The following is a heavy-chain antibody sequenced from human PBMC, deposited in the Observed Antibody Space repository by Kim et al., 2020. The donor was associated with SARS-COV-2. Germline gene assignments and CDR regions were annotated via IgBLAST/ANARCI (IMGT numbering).Heavy chain of an antibody. Sequence: GESLKISCKGSGYSFTSYWISWVRQMPGKGLEWMGRIDPSDSYTNYSPSFQGHVTISADKSISTAYLQWSSLKASDTAMYYCARTKSFYCSSTSCRTFDYWGQGTLVTVSS. D-gene: IGHD2-2*01. V-gene: IGHV5-10-1*01. CDR2: IDPSDSYT. CDR1: GYSFTSYW. CDR3: ARTKSFYCSSTSCRTFDY. J-gene: IGHJ4*02.